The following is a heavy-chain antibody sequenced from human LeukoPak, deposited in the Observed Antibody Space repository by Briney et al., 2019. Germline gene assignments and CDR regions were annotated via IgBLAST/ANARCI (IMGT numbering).Heavy chain of an antibody. D-gene: IGHD6-13*01. Sequence: GRSLRLSCAASGFTFSSYAMHWVRQAPGKGLEWVAVISYDGSNKYYADSVKGRFTISRDNSKNTLYLQMNSLRAEDTAVYYCARDGDSSWFYYYYYYMDVWGKGTTVTVSS. CDR3: ARDGDSSWFYYYYYYMDV. CDR1: GFTFSSYA. J-gene: IGHJ6*03. CDR2: ISYDGSNK. V-gene: IGHV3-30*04.